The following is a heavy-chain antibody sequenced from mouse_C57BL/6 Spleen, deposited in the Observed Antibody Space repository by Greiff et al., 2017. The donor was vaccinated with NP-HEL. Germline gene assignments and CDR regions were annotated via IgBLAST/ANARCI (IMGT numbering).Heavy chain of an antibody. V-gene: IGHV1-64*01. Sequence: QVQLQQPGAELVKPGASVKLSCKASGYTFTSYWMHWVKQRPGQGLEWIGMIHPNSGSTNYNEKFKSKATLTVDKSSSTAYMQLSSLTSEDSAVYYCAREFTTVVAGEKMDYWGQGTSVTVSS. CDR1: GYTFTSYW. J-gene: IGHJ4*01. CDR3: AREFTTVVAGEKMDY. D-gene: IGHD1-1*01. CDR2: IHPNSGST.